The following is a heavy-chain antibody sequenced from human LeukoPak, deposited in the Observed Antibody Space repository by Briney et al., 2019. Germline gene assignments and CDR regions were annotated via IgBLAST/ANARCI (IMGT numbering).Heavy chain of an antibody. CDR2: IHHSGST. V-gene: IGHV4-34*01. CDR3: ARGLTVRGVVLS. Sequence: SETLSLTCAVYGGSFSGYYWSWICQPPGKGLEWIGEIHHSGSTNYDPSLKSRVTISVDTSKNQFSLNLTSVTAADTAVYYCARGLTVRGVVLSWGQGTLVTVSS. D-gene: IGHD3-10*01. J-gene: IGHJ4*02. CDR1: GGSFSGYY.